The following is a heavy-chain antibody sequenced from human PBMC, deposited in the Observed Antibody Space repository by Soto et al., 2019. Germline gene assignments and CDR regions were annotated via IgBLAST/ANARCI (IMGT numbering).Heavy chain of an antibody. V-gene: IGHV4-30-4*01. Sequence: TLSLTCSVSGGSVSSGDYYWSWIRQPPGKGLEWIGYIYNSGNTYYNPSLMSRVTISADTSKNQFSLTLTSVTAADTAVYFCASRLATTGTLDHWGQGTLVTVSS. D-gene: IGHD6-13*01. CDR2: IYNSGNT. CDR1: GGSVSSGDYY. CDR3: ASRLATTGTLDH. J-gene: IGHJ4*02.